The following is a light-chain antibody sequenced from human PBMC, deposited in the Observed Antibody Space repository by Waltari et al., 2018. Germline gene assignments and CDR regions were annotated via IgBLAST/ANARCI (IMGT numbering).Light chain of an antibody. CDR1: QSLVSSDGNTY. Sequence: DAVMTQSPLSLPVTLGQQASISCRSSQSLVSSDGNTYLSWFQQRPGQSPRRLIYTVSNRDAGVPDRFSGSGSGTEFTLKISRVEAEDVGVYYCMQATYWPWTFGQGTKVEIK. CDR2: TVS. CDR3: MQATYWPWT. J-gene: IGKJ1*01. V-gene: IGKV2-30*01.